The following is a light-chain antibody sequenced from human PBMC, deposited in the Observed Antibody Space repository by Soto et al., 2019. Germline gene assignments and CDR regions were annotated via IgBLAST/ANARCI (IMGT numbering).Light chain of an antibody. Sequence: EIVLTQSPGTLSLSPGERATLSSRASQSVRSSYLAWYQQKPGQAPRLHIYGASSRATGLPDRFSGSGSGTDFTLTISRLEPEDFAVYYCQQYGRSYTFGQGTKLEIK. CDR2: GAS. J-gene: IGKJ2*01. V-gene: IGKV3-20*01. CDR3: QQYGRSYT. CDR1: QSVRSSY.